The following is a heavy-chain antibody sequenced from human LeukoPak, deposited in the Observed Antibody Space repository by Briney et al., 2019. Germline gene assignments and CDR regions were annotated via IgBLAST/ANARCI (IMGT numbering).Heavy chain of an antibody. D-gene: IGHD3-3*01. CDR2: ISGSGGST. V-gene: IGHV3-23*01. Sequence: GGSLRLSCAASGFTFSSYAMSWVRQAPGKGLEWVSAISGSGGSTYYADSVKGRFTISRDNSKNTLYLQMNSLRAEDTAVYYCAKDTPSYDFWSGYYLDYWGQGTLVTVSS. J-gene: IGHJ4*02. CDR3: AKDTPSYDFWSGYYLDY. CDR1: GFTFSSYA.